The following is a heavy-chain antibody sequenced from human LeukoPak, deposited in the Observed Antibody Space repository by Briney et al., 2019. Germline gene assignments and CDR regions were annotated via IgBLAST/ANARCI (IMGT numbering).Heavy chain of an antibody. CDR2: INHSGST. CDR3: ASGVLWFGESRAFDI. V-gene: IGHV4-34*01. CDR1: GGSFSGYY. Sequence: PSETLSLTCAVYGGSFSGYYWSWIRQPPGKGLEWIGEINHSGSTYYNPSLKSRVTISVDTSKNQFSLKLSSVTAADTAVYYCASGVLWFGESRAFDIWGQGTMVTVSS. J-gene: IGHJ3*02. D-gene: IGHD3-10*01.